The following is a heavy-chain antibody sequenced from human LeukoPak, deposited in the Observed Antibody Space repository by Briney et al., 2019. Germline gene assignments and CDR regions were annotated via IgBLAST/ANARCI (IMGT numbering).Heavy chain of an antibody. D-gene: IGHD5-24*01. CDR1: GFTFSSYE. CDR3: ARDLWASGYNAPAFDI. CDR2: ISSSGSTI. J-gene: IGHJ3*02. V-gene: IGHV3-48*03. Sequence: GGSLRLSCAASGFTFSSYEMNWVRQAPGKGLEWVSYISSSGSTIYYADSVKGRFTISRDNAKNSLYLQMNSLRAEDTAVYYCARDLWASGYNAPAFDIWGQGRMVTVSS.